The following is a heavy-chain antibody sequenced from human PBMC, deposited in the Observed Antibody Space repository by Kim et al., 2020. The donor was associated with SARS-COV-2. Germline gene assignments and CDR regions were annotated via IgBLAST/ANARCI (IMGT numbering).Heavy chain of an antibody. Sequence: GGSLRLSCAASGFTFRNFEMNWVRQAPGKGLEWLSYISESGDTIVYADSVKGRFTISRDNAKNSLSLQLNSLRVEDTAVYYCARDSGHCDTPNCHHFDYWSQGTRVTVSS. D-gene: IGHD2-15*01. CDR2: ISESGDTI. J-gene: IGHJ4*02. V-gene: IGHV3-48*03. CDR1: GFTFRNFE. CDR3: ARDSGHCDTPNCHHFDY.